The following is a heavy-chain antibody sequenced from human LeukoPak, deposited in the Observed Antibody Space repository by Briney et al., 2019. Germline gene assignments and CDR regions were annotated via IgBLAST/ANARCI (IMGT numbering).Heavy chain of an antibody. D-gene: IGHD1-26*01. CDR2: IYYSGST. CDR1: GGSISSYY. J-gene: IGHJ5*02. V-gene: IGHV4-59*05. Sequence: SETLSLTCTVSGGSISSYYWSWIRQPPGKGLEWIASIYYSGSTYYNPSLKCRVTISVDTSKNQLSLKLSSLTAADTAVYYCARHEYSGSYYGLSWFDPWGQGTLVTVSS. CDR3: ARHEYSGSYYGLSWFDP.